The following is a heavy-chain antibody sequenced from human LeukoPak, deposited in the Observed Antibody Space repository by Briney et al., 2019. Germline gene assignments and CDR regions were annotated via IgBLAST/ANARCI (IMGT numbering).Heavy chain of an antibody. J-gene: IGHJ4*02. CDR3: ARRAPYSYEWSTLDY. Sequence: KPSETLSLTCTVSGGSISSSSCYWGWIRQPPGKGLEWIGSIYYSGSTYYNPSLKSRVTISVDTSKNQFSLKLSSVTAADTAVYYCARRAPYSYEWSTLDYWGQGTLVTVSS. CDR2: IYYSGST. V-gene: IGHV4-39*01. CDR1: GGSISSSSCY. D-gene: IGHD5-18*01.